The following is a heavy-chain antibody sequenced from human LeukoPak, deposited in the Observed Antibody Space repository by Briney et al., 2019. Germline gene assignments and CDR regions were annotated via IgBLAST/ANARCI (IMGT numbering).Heavy chain of an antibody. CDR1: GYTFTGYY. V-gene: IGHV1-2*02. Sequence: GASVKVSCKASGYTFTGYYMHWVRQAPGQGLEWMGWINPNSGGTNYAQKFQGRVTMTRDTSISTAYMELSRLRSDDTAVYYCARDGALVAAAVCFDYWGQGTLVTVSS. J-gene: IGHJ4*02. D-gene: IGHD6-13*01. CDR2: INPNSGGT. CDR3: ARDGALVAAAVCFDY.